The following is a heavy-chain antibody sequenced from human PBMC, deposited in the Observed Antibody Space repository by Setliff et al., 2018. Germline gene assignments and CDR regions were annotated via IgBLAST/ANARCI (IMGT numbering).Heavy chain of an antibody. CDR2: INTNTGNP. CDR3: GRASRFGTIVYRGDYYMDV. J-gene: IGHJ6*03. D-gene: IGHD3-10*01. Sequence: ASVKVSCKASGYTFTTYAMGWMRQAPGQGLEWMGWINTNTGNPSYAQGFTGRFVFSLDTTVSTAYLQINSLEAEDSAVYYCGRASRFGTIVYRGDYYMDVWGKGTTVTVSS. CDR1: GYTFTTYA. V-gene: IGHV7-4-1*02.